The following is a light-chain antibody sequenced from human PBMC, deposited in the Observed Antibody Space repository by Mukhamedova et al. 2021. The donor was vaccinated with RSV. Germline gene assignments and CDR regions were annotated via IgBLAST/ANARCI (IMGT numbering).Light chain of an antibody. J-gene: IGKJ1*01. V-gene: IGKV1-39*01. Sequence: WYQRRLHGKAPNLLIFSASNLQNGVPSRFSGSGSGTDFTLTISSLQPEDFASYYCQESYSSLTWTFGQGTTVEIK. CDR3: QESYSSLTWT. CDR2: SAS.